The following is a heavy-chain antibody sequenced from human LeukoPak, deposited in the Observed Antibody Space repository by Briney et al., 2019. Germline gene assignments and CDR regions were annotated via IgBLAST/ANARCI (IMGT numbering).Heavy chain of an antibody. V-gene: IGHV1-69*10. D-gene: IGHD6-19*01. CDR2: IIPIFGIA. Sequence: SVKVSCKASGGTFSSYAISWVRQAPGQGLEWMGGIIPIFGIATYAQKFQGRVTITADKSTSTAYMELSSLRSEDTAVYYCAREVSSGEVPFDYWGQGTLVTVSS. CDR1: GGTFSSYA. CDR3: AREVSSGEVPFDY. J-gene: IGHJ4*02.